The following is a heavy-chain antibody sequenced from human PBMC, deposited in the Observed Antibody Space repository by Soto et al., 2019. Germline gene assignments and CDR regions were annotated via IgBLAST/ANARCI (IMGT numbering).Heavy chain of an antibody. V-gene: IGHV3-23*01. CDR2: ISGSSGST. Sequence: GGSLRLSCAASGFTFSSYAMNWVRQAPGKGLEWVSGISGSSGSTYYADSVKGRFTISRDNSKNTLYVQMNRLRAEDTAVYYGSKSGPPVEGGSYYVEYWGQGTLVTVTS. CDR1: GFTFSSYA. D-gene: IGHD1-26*01. CDR3: SKSGPPVEGGSYYVEY. J-gene: IGHJ4*02.